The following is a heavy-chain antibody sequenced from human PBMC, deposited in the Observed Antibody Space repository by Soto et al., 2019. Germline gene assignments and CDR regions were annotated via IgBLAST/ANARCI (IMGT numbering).Heavy chain of an antibody. Sequence: PWGSLRLSCAASGFTFISYWIHFFRQAPGKGLVWVSRINSDGSSTNYADFVKGRFAISRDNAKNTLYLQMNSLRVEDTAVYYCSRVGGSTWHWGQGTLVTVSS. V-gene: IGHV3-74*01. CDR1: GFTFISYW. D-gene: IGHD1-26*01. CDR2: INSDGSST. CDR3: SRVGGSTWH. J-gene: IGHJ4*02.